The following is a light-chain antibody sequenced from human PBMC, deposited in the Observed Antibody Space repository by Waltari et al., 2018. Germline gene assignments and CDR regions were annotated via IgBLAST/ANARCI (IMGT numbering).Light chain of an antibody. V-gene: IGKV3-15*01. Sequence: EIVLTQSPATLSVSPGGRATLSCRASQSVTTNFAWYQQRPGQAPSLLIYDASTRATGVPARFSGSGSGTEFTLTISSLQSTDFAVYYCQQYDDWSFGQGTKLEIK. J-gene: IGKJ2*01. CDR1: QSVTTN. CDR3: QQYDDWS. CDR2: DAS.